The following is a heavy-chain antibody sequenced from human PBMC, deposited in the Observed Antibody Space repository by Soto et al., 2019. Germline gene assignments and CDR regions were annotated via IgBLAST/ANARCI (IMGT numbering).Heavy chain of an antibody. CDR1: GGSFSGYY. D-gene: IGHD2-15*01. CDR3: ARGRYRGYYSGGSCYGYYYYGMDV. Sequence: QVQLQQWGAGLLKPSETLSLTCAVYGGSFSGYYWSWIRQPPGKGLEWIGEINHSGSTNYNPSLKSRVTISVDTSKNQFSLKLSSVTAADTAVYYCARGRYRGYYSGGSCYGYYYYGMDVWGQGTTVTVSS. J-gene: IGHJ6*02. CDR2: INHSGST. V-gene: IGHV4-34*01.